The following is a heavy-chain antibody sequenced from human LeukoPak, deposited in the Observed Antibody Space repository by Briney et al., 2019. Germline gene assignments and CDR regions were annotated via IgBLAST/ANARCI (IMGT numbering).Heavy chain of an antibody. V-gene: IGHV1-18*01. CDR1: GYTFTSYG. J-gene: IGHJ4*02. D-gene: IGHD3-22*01. Sequence: ASVKVSCKASGYTFTSYGISWVRQAPGQGLEWMGWISAYNGNTNYAQKLQGRVTMTTDTSTSTAYMELRSLRSDDTAVYYCARDGIGGNVYYCDSSGSLDYWGQGTLVTVSS. CDR2: ISAYNGNT. CDR3: ARDGIGGNVYYCDSSGSLDY.